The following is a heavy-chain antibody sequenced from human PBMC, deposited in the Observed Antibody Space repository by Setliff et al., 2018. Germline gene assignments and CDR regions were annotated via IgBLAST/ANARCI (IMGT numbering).Heavy chain of an antibody. V-gene: IGHV4-34*01. Sequence: SETLSLTCAVYGGSFSTYYWIWIRQLPGKGLEWIGEINHSGSTNYNPSLKSRVTISVDTSKNQFSLKLSSVTAADTAVYYCASISGWTPAFDIWGQGTMVTVSS. CDR2: INHSGST. D-gene: IGHD6-19*01. CDR3: ASISGWTPAFDI. CDR1: GGSFSTYY. J-gene: IGHJ3*02.